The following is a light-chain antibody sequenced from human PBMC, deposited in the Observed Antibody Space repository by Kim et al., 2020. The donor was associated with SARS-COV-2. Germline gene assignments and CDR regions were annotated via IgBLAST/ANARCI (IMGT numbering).Light chain of an antibody. J-gene: IGLJ2*01. Sequence: GQKVTISCSGSSSNIGNSSVSWYQQLPGTAPKLLIYGNNKRPSEIPDRFSGSKSGTSATLGITGLQTGDEADYYCGTWDSSLSAVVFGGGTQLTVL. V-gene: IGLV1-51*01. CDR3: GTWDSSLSAVV. CDR2: GNN. CDR1: SSNIGNSS.